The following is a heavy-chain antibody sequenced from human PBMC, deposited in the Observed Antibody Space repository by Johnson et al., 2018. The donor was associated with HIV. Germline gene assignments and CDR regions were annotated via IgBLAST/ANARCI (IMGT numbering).Heavy chain of an antibody. V-gene: IGHV3-66*01. Sequence: VQLVESGGGLVKPGGSLRLSCAASGFTVSSNYMSWVRQAPGKGLEWVSVIYSGGSTYYADSVKGRFTISRDNAKNSLYLQMNSLRAEDTAVYYCARERWSTYYGAFDIWGQGTMVTVSS. CDR1: GFTVSSNY. CDR3: ARERWSTYYGAFDI. CDR2: IYSGGST. J-gene: IGHJ3*02. D-gene: IGHD3-3*01.